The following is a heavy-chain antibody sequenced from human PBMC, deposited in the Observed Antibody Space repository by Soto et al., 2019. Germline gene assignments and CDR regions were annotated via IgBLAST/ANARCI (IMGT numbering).Heavy chain of an antibody. Sequence: ASVKVSCTASGFTFTSSAVQWVRQARGQRLEWIGWIVVGSGNTNYAQKFQERVTITRDMSTSTAYMELSSLRSEDTPVYYCAASDIPVAFAFDIWGQGTMVTV. CDR1: GFTFTSSA. J-gene: IGHJ3*02. CDR2: IVVGSGNT. D-gene: IGHD3-9*01. CDR3: AASDIPVAFAFDI. V-gene: IGHV1-58*01.